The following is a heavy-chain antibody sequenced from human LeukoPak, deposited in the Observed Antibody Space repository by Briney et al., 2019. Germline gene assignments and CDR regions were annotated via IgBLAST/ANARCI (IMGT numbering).Heavy chain of an antibody. Sequence: PSETLSLTCAVYGGSFSAYYWTWLRQPPGKGLEWIGEIDPSGSTNYNPSLRSRISISVNTSKNHFSLNLSSVTAAGTAVYYCARAMANWGWVSKVGSFDCWGQGNQVTVSS. CDR1: GGSFSAYY. D-gene: IGHD7-27*01. CDR3: ARAMANWGWVSKVGSFDC. CDR2: IDPSGST. J-gene: IGHJ4*02. V-gene: IGHV4-34*01.